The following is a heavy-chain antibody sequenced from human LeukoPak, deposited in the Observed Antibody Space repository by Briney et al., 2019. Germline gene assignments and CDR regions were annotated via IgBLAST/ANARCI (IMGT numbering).Heavy chain of an antibody. CDR1: GFTVSSNY. V-gene: IGHV3-53*01. CDR3: ARVIAAAGKPMDY. J-gene: IGHJ4*02. D-gene: IGHD6-13*01. CDR2: IYSGGST. Sequence: GGSLRLSCAASGFTVSSNYMSWVRQAPGKGLEWVSVIYSGGSTYYADSVKGRFTISRDNSKNTLYLQMNSLRAEDTAVYYCARVIAAAGKPMDYWGQGTLVTVSS.